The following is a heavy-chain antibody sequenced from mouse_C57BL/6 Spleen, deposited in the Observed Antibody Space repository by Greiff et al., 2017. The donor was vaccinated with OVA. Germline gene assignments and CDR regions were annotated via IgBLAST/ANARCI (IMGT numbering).Heavy chain of an antibody. CDR2: ISDGGSYT. J-gene: IGHJ3*01. CDR3: ARDEFNYGKAWFAY. V-gene: IGHV5-4*01. D-gene: IGHD2-1*01. CDR1: GFTFISYA. Sequence: EVQRVESGGGLVKPGGSLKLSCAASGFTFISYAMSWVRQTPEKRLEWVATISDGGSYTYYPDNVKGRFTISRDNAKNNLYLQMSHLKSEDTAMYYCARDEFNYGKAWFAYWGQGTLVTVSA.